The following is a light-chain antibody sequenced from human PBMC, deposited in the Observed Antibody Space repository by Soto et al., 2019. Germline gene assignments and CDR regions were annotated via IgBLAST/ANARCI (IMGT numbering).Light chain of an antibody. J-gene: IGKJ3*01. V-gene: IGKV3-15*01. CDR1: QSVSSN. Sequence: EIVMTQSPATLSVSPGERATVSCRASQSVSSNVIWFQQKPGQAPRLLIYGASTRATGIPARFSGSGSGTEFTLTISSLQSEDFAVYYCQHYNIWPRTFGPGTKVDIK. CDR2: GAS. CDR3: QHYNIWPRT.